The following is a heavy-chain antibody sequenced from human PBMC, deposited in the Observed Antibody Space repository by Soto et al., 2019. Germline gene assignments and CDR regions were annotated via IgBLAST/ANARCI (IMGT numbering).Heavy chain of an antibody. CDR1: GYTFTNYW. V-gene: IGHV5-51*01. D-gene: IGHD1-1*01. CDR2: IYPRDSHT. J-gene: IGHJ3*01. CDR3: ARFAATSGINAFDV. Sequence: PGESLKISCQGSGYTFTNYWIVWVRQLPGKGLEWMGIIYPRDSHTTYSPSFQGQVTISDDKSLNSAFLQWSSLKASDTATHYCARFAATSGINAFDVWGPGTMVTVSS.